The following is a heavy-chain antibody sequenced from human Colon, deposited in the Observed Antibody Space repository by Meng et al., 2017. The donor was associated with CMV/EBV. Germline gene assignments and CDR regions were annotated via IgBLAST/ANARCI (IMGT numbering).Heavy chain of an antibody. CDR3: ERDRGRDSYTSSSDS. J-gene: IGHJ4*02. CDR1: GASFNNDNSF. V-gene: IGHV4-39*07. D-gene: IGHD6-6*01. Sequence: GSLRLSCTVSGASFNNDNSFWGWIRQAPGKGLEWIGTIHHTGPTFYNPSFLNRVTISLDRSKSQFSLTLTSVTAADAAMYYCERDRGRDSYTSSSDSWGQGTPVTVSS. CDR2: IHHTGPT.